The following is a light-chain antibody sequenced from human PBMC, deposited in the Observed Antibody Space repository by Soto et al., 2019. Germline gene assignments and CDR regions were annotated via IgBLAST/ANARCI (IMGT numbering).Light chain of an antibody. CDR2: DAS. CDR1: QGISSD. Sequence: IELTQSPTFLSASVGDRVTITCRAGQGISSDLAWYQQKPGKAPMLLIYDASTLQSGAPSRFGGSGSGTEFTLTISSLQPDDFATYYCQQYSRHWTFGQGTKVDNK. V-gene: IGKV1-9*01. J-gene: IGKJ1*01. CDR3: QQYSRHWT.